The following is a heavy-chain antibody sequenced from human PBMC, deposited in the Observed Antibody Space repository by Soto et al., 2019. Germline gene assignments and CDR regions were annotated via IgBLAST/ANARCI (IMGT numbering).Heavy chain of an antibody. V-gene: IGHV1-2*04. J-gene: IGHJ5*02. Sequence: ASVKVSCKTSGYTFTGYHIHWVRQAPGQGLEWMGWINTNTGDTNYAQKFQGWVTMTRDTSIDTAYVQLSRLTSDDTAVYYCARWVGASNWFDPWGQGTLVTVSS. CDR2: INTNTGDT. CDR3: ARWVGASNWFDP. CDR1: GYTFTGYH. D-gene: IGHD1-26*01.